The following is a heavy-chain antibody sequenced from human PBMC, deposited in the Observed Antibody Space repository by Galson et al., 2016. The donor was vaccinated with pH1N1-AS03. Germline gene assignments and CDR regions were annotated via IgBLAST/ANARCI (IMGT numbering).Heavy chain of an antibody. Sequence: SLRLSCAGSGFTFNNTWMSWVRQAPGEGLEWVGRIKSKTDGGTTEYAAPVKGRFTISRDDSRDTLHLQMNSLKTEDSALYYCVTGGNNFGHEYWGQGTLGTVPS. J-gene: IGHJ4*01. CDR1: GFTFNNTW. V-gene: IGHV3-15*01. D-gene: IGHD5-18*01. CDR2: IKSKTDGGTT. CDR3: VTGGNNFGHEY.